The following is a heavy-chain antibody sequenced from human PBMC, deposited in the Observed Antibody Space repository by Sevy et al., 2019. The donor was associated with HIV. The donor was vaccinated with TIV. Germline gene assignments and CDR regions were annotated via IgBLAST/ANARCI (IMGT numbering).Heavy chain of an antibody. J-gene: IGHJ3*02. CDR1: GGTFSSYA. CDR3: ERRYYYARSGSDHDAFDI. Sequence: ASVKVSCKASGGTFSSYAISWVRQAPGQGLEWMGGIIPIFGTANYAQKFQGRVTITADESTSTAYMVLSSMRSEETAVYYCERRYYYARSGSDHDAFDIWGQGTMVTVSS. V-gene: IGHV1-69*13. CDR2: IIPIFGTA. D-gene: IGHD3-22*01.